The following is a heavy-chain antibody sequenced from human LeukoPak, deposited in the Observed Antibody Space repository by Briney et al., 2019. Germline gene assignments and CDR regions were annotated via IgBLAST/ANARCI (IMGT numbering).Heavy chain of an antibody. D-gene: IGHD1-26*01. CDR3: AKAEWELLSAVDY. CDR2: ISGSGGST. CDR1: GFTFSSYA. Sequence: PGGSLRLSCAASGFTFSSYAMSWVRQAPGKRLEWVSAISGSGGSTYYAGSVKGRFTISRDNSKNTLYLQMNSLRAEDTAVYYCAKAEWELLSAVDYWGQGTLVAVSS. V-gene: IGHV3-23*01. J-gene: IGHJ4*02.